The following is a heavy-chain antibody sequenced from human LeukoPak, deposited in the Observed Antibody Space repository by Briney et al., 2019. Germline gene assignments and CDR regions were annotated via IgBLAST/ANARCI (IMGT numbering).Heavy chain of an antibody. D-gene: IGHD1-7*01. CDR1: GFTFSSYE. J-gene: IGHJ4*02. V-gene: IGHV3-48*03. CDR3: ARDYVTPGITGTTSPLDY. Sequence: GGSLRPSRAASGFTFSSYEMNWVRQAPGKGLEWVTYISSSGSTIYYADYVKGRFTISRDNSKNTLYLQMNSLRADDTAVYYCARDYVTPGITGTTSPLDYWGQGILVSVSS. CDR2: ISSSGSTI.